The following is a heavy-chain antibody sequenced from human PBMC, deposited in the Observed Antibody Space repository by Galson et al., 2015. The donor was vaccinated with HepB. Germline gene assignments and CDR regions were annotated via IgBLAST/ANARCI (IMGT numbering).Heavy chain of an antibody. J-gene: IGHJ6*02. CDR3: ARGGCSGGSCYRRLGFYYYGMDV. D-gene: IGHD2-15*01. Sequence: ETLSLTCTVSGGSISSYYWSWIRQPPGKGLEWIGYIYYSGSTNYNPSLKSRVTISVDTSKNQFSLKLSSVTAADAAVYYCARGGCSGGSCYRRLGFYYYGMDVWGQGTTVTVSS. V-gene: IGHV4-59*01. CDR1: GGSISSYY. CDR2: IYYSGST.